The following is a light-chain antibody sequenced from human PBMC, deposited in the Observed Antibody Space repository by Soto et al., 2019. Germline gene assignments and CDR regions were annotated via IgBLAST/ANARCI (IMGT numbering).Light chain of an antibody. CDR3: QQYYGYSRT. CDR2: KAS. Sequence: DIQMTQSPSTLSASVGDRVTITCRASQSVNSWLAWYQQKPGKAPKLLIYKASNLESGVPSRFSGSGSGTEFTLTISSLQPDDSATYYCQQYYGYSRTFGQGTKVEIK. V-gene: IGKV1-5*03. J-gene: IGKJ1*01. CDR1: QSVNSW.